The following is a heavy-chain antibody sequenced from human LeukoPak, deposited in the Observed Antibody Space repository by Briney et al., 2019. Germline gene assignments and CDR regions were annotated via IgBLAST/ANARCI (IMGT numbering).Heavy chain of an antibody. D-gene: IGHD4-17*01. V-gene: IGHV1-24*01. CDR2: FDPEDGET. Sequence: ASVKVSCKVSGYTLTELSMHWVRQAPGKGLEWMGGFDPEDGETIYAQKFQGRVTMTEDTSTDTAYMELSSLRSEDTAVYYCATDRYGDYAFDIWGQGTMVTVSS. CDR1: GYTLTELS. J-gene: IGHJ3*02. CDR3: ATDRYGDYAFDI.